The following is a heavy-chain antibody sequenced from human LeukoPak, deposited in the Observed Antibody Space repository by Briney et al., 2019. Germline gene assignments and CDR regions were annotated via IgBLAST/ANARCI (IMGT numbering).Heavy chain of an antibody. CDR2: IKQDGSEK. CDR3: ARGTSGYDYRFDP. Sequence: GGSLRLSCAASGFIFSSSWMSWVRQAPGKGLEWVANIKQDGSEKNYVDSVKGRFTISRDNAKNSLYLQMNSLRAEDTAVYYCARGTSGYDYRFDPWGQGTLVTVSS. D-gene: IGHD5-12*01. J-gene: IGHJ5*02. V-gene: IGHV3-7*04. CDR1: GFIFSSSW.